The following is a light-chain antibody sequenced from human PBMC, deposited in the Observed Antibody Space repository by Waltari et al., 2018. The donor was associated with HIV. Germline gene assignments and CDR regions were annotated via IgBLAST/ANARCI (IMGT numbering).Light chain of an antibody. J-gene: IGLJ2*01. V-gene: IGLV7-43*01. CDR2: SSN. CDR1: TGPVRSGHY. Sequence: QTVVTQEPSLSVAPGGTLTPTCTSATGPVRSGHYANWFQLKPVQPPRPLFYSSNNRPSFTPERVSGSRSGDRAALTLSTVWPEDQADYFCMLVFRSSYLFGGGTKVTVL. CDR3: MLVFRSSYL.